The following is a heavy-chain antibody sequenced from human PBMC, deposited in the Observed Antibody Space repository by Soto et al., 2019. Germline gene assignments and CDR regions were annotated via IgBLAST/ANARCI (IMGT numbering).Heavy chain of an antibody. Sequence: ASVKVSCKASGYTFTSYDINWVRQATGHGLEWMGWMNPNSGNTGYAQKFQGRVTMTRNTSISTAYMELSSLRSEDTAVYSCARARSSTCLYPGLGCTGLYCFDRWGQGPLVTVSS. CDR3: ARARSSTCLYPGLGCTGLYCFDR. V-gene: IGHV1-8*02. CDR2: MNPNSGNT. J-gene: IGHJ5*02. D-gene: IGHD2-2*01. CDR1: GYTFTSYD.